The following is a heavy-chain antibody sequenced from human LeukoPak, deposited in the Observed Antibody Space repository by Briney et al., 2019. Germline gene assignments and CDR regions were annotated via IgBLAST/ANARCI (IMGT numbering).Heavy chain of an antibody. CDR3: ARARYSSGWFDY. CDR2: IYYSGST. J-gene: IGHJ4*02. V-gene: IGHV4-39*01. D-gene: IGHD6-19*01. Sequence: SETLSLTCTVSGGSISSSSYYWGWIRQPPGKGLEWIGSIYYSGSTYYNPSLKSRVSISVDTSKNQCSLKLSSVTAADTAVYYCARARYSSGWFDYWGQGTLVTVSS. CDR1: GGSISSSSYY.